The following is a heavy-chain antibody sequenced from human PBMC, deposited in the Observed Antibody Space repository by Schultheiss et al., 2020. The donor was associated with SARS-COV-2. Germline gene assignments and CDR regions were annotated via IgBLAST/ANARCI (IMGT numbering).Heavy chain of an antibody. D-gene: IGHD3-22*01. Sequence: SQTLSLTCIVSGGSISSSDYYWAWIRQPPGKGLEWIGYIYYSGSTYYNPSLKSRVTISVDTSKNQFSLKLSSVTAADTAVYYCARHVDYYDSSGYYRIYYFDYWGQGTLVTVSS. CDR3: ARHVDYYDSSGYYRIYYFDY. CDR2: IYYSGST. J-gene: IGHJ4*02. CDR1: GGSISSSDYY. V-gene: IGHV4-30-4*08.